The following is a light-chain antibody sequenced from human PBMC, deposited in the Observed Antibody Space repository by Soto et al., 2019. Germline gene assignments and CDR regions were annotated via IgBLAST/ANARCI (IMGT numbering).Light chain of an antibody. CDR3: QHYNSDPWT. V-gene: IGKV1-5*01. J-gene: IGKJ1*01. Sequence: DIEMTQSPSTLSASVGDRVTITCRASQTIRRWLAWYQQRPGKAPKVLIYDASTLESGVPARFSGSGSETEFPPTISSLQPEDSATYYCQHYNSDPWTFGQGTKVEIK. CDR1: QTIRRW. CDR2: DAS.